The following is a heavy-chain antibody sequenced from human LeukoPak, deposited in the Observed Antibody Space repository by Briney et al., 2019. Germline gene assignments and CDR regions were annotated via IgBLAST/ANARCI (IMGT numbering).Heavy chain of an antibody. Sequence: GGSLRLSCSASGFTFSGHFMHWVRQAPGKGLEYVSSISINGDKTYYAESVKGRFTISRDNSKNTLYLQLSSLRVEDTAVYYCVKDRIGTWSFDHWGQGTLLTVSS. D-gene: IGHD1-26*01. CDR2: ISINGDKT. J-gene: IGHJ4*02. CDR1: GFTFSGHF. V-gene: IGHV3-64D*06. CDR3: VKDRIGTWSFDH.